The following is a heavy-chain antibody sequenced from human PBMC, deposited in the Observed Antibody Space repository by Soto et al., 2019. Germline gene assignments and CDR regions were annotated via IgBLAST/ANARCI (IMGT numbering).Heavy chain of an antibody. CDR3: ARGSSVAGYYYYGMDV. J-gene: IGHJ6*02. CDR2: INPNSGGT. CDR1: GYTFTGYY. D-gene: IGHD6-19*01. V-gene: IGHV1-2*04. Sequence: ASVKVSCKASGYTFTGYYMHWVRQAPGQGLEWMGWINPNSGGTNYAQKFQGWVTMTRDTSISTAYMELSRLRSDDTAVYYCARGSSVAGYYYYGMDVSGQGTTVTVSS.